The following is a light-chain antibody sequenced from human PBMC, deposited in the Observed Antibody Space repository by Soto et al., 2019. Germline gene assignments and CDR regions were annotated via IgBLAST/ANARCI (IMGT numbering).Light chain of an antibody. Sequence: DIQMTQSPSALSASVGDRVTITCRASQSIGNWLAWYQQKPGKAPKLLIDKASSLESGVPSRFSGSGSGTEFTLTISSLQPDDFATYYCQQYNSSFGQGTNLEIK. CDR2: KAS. J-gene: IGKJ2*01. V-gene: IGKV1-5*03. CDR3: QQYNSS. CDR1: QSIGNW.